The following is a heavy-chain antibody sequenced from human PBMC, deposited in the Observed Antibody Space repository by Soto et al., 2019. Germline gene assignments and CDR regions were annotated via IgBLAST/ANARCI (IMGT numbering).Heavy chain of an antibody. J-gene: IGHJ5*02. CDR2: IYYSGST. CDR1: GGSISSSSYY. Sequence: SETLSLTCTVSGGSISSSSYYWGWIRQPPGKGLEWIGSIYYSGSTYYNPSLKSRVTISVDTSKNQFSLKLSSVTAADTAVYYCARQDYDFWSGYPTINWFDPWGQGTLVT. D-gene: IGHD3-3*01. CDR3: ARQDYDFWSGYPTINWFDP. V-gene: IGHV4-39*01.